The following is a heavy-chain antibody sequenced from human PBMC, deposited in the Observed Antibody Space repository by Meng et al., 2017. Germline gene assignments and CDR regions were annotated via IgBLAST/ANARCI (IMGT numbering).Heavy chain of an antibody. V-gene: IGHV6-1*01. J-gene: IGHJ4*02. CDR3: ARGVVYAISYFDY. CDR2: TYYRSKWYN. CDR1: GDSVSSNSAA. Sequence: VQLQQSAPGPVKPSHTLSPTWAISGDSVSSNSAALNWISHSPSRGLEWLGRTYYRSKWYNDYAVSVKSRITINPDTSKNQFSLQLNSVTPEDTAVYYCARGVVYAISYFDYWGQGTLVTVSS. D-gene: IGHD2-8*02.